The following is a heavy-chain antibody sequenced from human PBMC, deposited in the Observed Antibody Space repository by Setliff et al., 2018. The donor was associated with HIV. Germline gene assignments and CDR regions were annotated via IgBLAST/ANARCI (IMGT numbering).Heavy chain of an antibody. J-gene: IGHJ3*02. CDR1: GGSIKNYY. D-gene: IGHD3-22*01. CDR2: IYYRGDT. V-gene: IGHV4-59*01. CDR3: ARGRQDSYYDSTSYYLGDAFDI. Sequence: LSLTCTVSGGSIKNYYCGWIRQSTEKGLEWIGYIYYRGDTNYNPSLRSRVTISVDTSQNRFALRLTSVTAPDTGVYFCARGRQDSYYDSTSYYLGDAFDIWGQGTRVTVSS.